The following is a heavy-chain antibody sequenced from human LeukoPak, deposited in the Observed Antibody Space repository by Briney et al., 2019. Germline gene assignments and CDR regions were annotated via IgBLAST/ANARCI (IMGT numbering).Heavy chain of an antibody. D-gene: IGHD1-7*01. V-gene: IGHV3-33*06. CDR1: GFTFSSYG. CDR3: AKDRYNWNYGTFDY. Sequence: PGRSLRLSCAASGFTFSSYGVHWVRQAPGKGLEWVAVIWYDGSNKYYADSVKGRFTISRDNSKNTLYLQMNSLRAEDTAVYYCAKDRYNWNYGTFDYWGQGTLVTVSS. CDR2: IWYDGSNK. J-gene: IGHJ4*02.